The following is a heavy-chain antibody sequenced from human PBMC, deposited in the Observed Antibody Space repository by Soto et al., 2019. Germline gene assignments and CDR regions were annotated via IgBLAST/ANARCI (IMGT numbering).Heavy chain of an antibody. CDR3: ARDLMYYDILTGYAAFDI. J-gene: IGHJ3*02. Sequence: EVQPVESGGGLVQPGGSLRLSCAASGFTVSSNYMSWVRQAPGKGLERVSIIYTSGTTYYADSVKGRFTVSRHNSKNTLFLQMNSLRAEDTAVYYCARDLMYYDILTGYAAFDIWGQGTLVTVSS. D-gene: IGHD3-9*01. CDR2: IYTSGTT. CDR1: GFTVSSNY. V-gene: IGHV3-53*04.